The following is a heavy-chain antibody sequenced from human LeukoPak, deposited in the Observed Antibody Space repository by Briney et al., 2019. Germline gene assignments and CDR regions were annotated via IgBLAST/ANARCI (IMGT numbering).Heavy chain of an antibody. V-gene: IGHV4-59*01. Sequence: SETLSLTCTVSGGSIRSYYWSWIRQPPGKGLEWIGYIYYTGSTNYNPSLKSRVTISVDTSKNQFSLKLSSVTAADTAVYYCARHTMTTVDGMDVWGQGTTVTVSS. CDR2: IYYTGST. D-gene: IGHD4-23*01. CDR3: ARHTMTTVDGMDV. J-gene: IGHJ6*02. CDR1: GGSIRSYY.